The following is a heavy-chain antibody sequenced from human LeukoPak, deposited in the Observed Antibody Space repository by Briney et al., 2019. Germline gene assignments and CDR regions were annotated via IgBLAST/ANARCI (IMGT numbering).Heavy chain of an antibody. CDR1: GGSISSHY. CDR3: ARMRDWFDP. Sequence: KHSETLSLTCTVSGGSISSHYWSWIRQPPGKGLEWIGDIYYSWSTNYNPSLKSRVTISVDTSKDQFSLKLGSVTAADTAVYYCARMRDWFDPWGQGTLVTVSS. CDR2: IYYSWST. V-gene: IGHV4-59*11. J-gene: IGHJ5*02.